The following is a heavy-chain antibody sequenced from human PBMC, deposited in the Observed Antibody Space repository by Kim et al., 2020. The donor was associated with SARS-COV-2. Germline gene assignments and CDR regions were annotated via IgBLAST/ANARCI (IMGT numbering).Heavy chain of an antibody. CDR2: IYSGGTT. D-gene: IGHD2-15*01. V-gene: IGHV3-53*01. CDR3: ARAGGERWSSDAFDV. CDR1: GFTVNRNY. J-gene: IGHJ3*01. Sequence: GGSLRLSCAASGFTVNRNYMSWVRQAPGKGLEWVSIIYSGGTTYYADSVKGRFTISRDTSKNTLSLQMNSLRAEDTAVYYCARAGGERWSSDAFDVWGQGTMVTVSS.